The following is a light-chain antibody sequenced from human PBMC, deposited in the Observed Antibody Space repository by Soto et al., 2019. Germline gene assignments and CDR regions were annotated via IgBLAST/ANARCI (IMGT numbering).Light chain of an antibody. CDR3: QQSYSMPLT. CDR2: AAT. CDR1: QDITNY. J-gene: IGKJ5*01. V-gene: IGKV1-39*01. Sequence: QMTQSPSSLSASVGDRVSITCRASQDITNYLSWYQSKPGKAPKLLIFAATRVQSGVPSRFSGRGSGSEFTLIISSLQREDFATYFCQQSYSMPLTFGQGTRLEI.